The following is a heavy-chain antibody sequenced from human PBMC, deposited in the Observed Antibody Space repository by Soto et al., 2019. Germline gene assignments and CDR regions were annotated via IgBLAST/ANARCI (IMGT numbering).Heavy chain of an antibody. J-gene: IGHJ4*02. CDR3: AKAAGSDYYPVDY. D-gene: IGHD3-22*01. V-gene: IGHV3-23*01. Sequence: GWSLRLSCAASGFTFSSYAMSWFRQAPGKGLEWVSSISVSGGSTYYADSMKGRFTISRDNSKSTLFLHMDSLRAEATAVYYCAKAAGSDYYPVDYWGQGTMVTVSS. CDR2: ISVSGGST. CDR1: GFTFSSYA.